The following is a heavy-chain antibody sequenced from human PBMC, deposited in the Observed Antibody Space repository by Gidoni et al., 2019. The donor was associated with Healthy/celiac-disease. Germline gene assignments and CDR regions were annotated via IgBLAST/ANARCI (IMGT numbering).Heavy chain of an antibody. D-gene: IGHD3-22*01. Sequence: EVQLVESGGGLVQPGGSLRLSCAASGFTFSRYWMSWVRQAPGKGLEWVANIKQDGSEKYYVDSVKGRFTISRDNAKNSLYLQMNSLRAEDTAVYYCARDTLGDDSSGYYLYYFDYWGQGTLVTVSS. J-gene: IGHJ4*02. CDR3: ARDTLGDDSSGYYLYYFDY. CDR1: GFTFSRYW. V-gene: IGHV3-7*03. CDR2: IKQDGSEK.